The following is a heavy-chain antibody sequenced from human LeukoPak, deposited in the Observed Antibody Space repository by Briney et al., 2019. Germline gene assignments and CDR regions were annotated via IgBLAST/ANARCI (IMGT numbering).Heavy chain of an antibody. CDR1: GYTFTNYA. V-gene: IGHV7-4-1*02. J-gene: IGHJ4*02. CDR3: ARSVGVYCSTNSCHGFSFDF. CDR2: INTNIGNS. D-gene: IGHD2-2*01. Sequence: ASVKASCKASGYTFTNYAISWVRQAPGQGLEWVGWINTNIGNSTYAQGFTGRFVFSLDTSVTTAYLQINSLKAEDTAVYYCARSVGVYCSTNSCHGFSFDFWGQGTLVTVSS.